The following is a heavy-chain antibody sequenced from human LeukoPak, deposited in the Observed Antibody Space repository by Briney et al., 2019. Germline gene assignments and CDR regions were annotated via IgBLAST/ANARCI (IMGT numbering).Heavy chain of an antibody. CDR2: IYPNSGGT. CDR1: GYTFTGYY. Sequence: GASVTVSCKASGYTFTGYYMHWVRQAPGQGLEWMGGIYPNSGGTNYAQKFQGRVTMTRDTSITTAYMELSRLSSDDTAVYYCARVNERGSGSYYHFDYWGQGTLVTVSS. J-gene: IGHJ4*02. CDR3: ARVNERGSGSYYHFDY. D-gene: IGHD3-10*01. V-gene: IGHV1-2*02.